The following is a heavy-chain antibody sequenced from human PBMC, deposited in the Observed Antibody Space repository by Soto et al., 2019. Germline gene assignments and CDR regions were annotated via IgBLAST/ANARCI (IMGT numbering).Heavy chain of an antibody. Sequence: SETLSLTCAVYGGSFSGYYWSWIRQPPGKGLEWIGEINHSGSTNYNPSLKSRVTISVDTSKNQFSLKLSSVTAADTAVYYCRYCRGYYYYYYMDVWGKGTTVTVSS. CDR3: RYCRGYYYYYYMDV. CDR2: INHSGST. J-gene: IGHJ6*03. CDR1: GGSFSGYY. D-gene: IGHD2-15*01. V-gene: IGHV4-34*01.